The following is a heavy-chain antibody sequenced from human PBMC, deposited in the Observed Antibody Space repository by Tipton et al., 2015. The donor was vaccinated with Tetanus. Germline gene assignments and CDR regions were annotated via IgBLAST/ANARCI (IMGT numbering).Heavy chain of an antibody. Sequence: SLRLSCAASGFTFINYGMNWVRQAPGKGLEWVSSIGASGDSTYHAESVKGRFTISRDNSKNTLYLQMGNLRADDTAIYYCASAPDFWTTSFDYWGQGTPVTVSS. CDR2: IGASGDST. V-gene: IGHV3-23*01. CDR3: ASAPDFWTTSFDY. J-gene: IGHJ4*02. D-gene: IGHD3-3*01. CDR1: GFTFINYG.